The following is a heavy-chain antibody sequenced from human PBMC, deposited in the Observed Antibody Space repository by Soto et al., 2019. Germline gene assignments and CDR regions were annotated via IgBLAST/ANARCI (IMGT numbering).Heavy chain of an antibody. CDR1: GGSFSGYY. J-gene: IGHJ6*02. V-gene: IGHV4-34*01. CDR3: ARGRITMVRGEYYYGMDV. D-gene: IGHD3-10*01. CDR2: TNHSGST. Sequence: SETLSLTCAVYGGSFSGYYWSWIRQPPGKGLEWIGETNHSGSTNYNPSLKSRVTISVDTSKNQFSLKLSSVTAADTAVYYCARGRITMVRGEYYYGMDVWGQGTTVTVSS.